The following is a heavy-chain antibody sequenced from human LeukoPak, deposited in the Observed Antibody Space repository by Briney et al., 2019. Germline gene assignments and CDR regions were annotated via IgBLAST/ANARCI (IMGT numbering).Heavy chain of an antibody. V-gene: IGHV4-34*01. CDR2: INHSGST. J-gene: IGHJ4*02. CDR3: ARDGFYDSSGYYYNWVFDY. Sequence: NTSETLSLTCAVYGGSFSGYYWSWIRQPPGKGLEWIGEINHSGSTNYNPSLKSRVTISVDTSKNQFSLKLSSVTAADTAVYYCARDGFYDSSGYYYNWVFDYWGQGTLVTVSS. D-gene: IGHD3-22*01. CDR1: GGSFSGYY.